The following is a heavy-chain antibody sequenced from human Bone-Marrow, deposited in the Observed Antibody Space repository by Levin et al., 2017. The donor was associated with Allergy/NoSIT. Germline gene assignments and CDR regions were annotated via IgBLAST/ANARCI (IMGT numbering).Heavy chain of an antibody. CDR1: GASISCNDYY. D-gene: IGHD3-22*01. J-gene: IGHJ6*02. Sequence: SETLSLTCTVSGASISCNDYYWSWIRQPPGKGLEWIGYIYSSGNTHYNPSLKSRVTMSLDASKNQISLKLNSVTAADTAVYYCARDRDYYDSSGYDIVYYGMDVWGQGTTVTVSS. CDR2: IYSSGNT. CDR3: ARDRDYYDSSGYDIVYYGMDV. V-gene: IGHV4-30-4*01.